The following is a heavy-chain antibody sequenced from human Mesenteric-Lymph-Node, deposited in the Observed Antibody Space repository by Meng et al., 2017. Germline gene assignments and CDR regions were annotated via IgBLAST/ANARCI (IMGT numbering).Heavy chain of an antibody. V-gene: IGHV4-31*03. Sequence: QLEGSGPGRLKPSQSLSPPCTVSAGSVSSGGYYWTWIRQHPGKGLEWFGHIYYSGSTFYNPSLKRRVIISIDTSKNQFSLNLRSVTAADTAVYYCARVSSGWDYFDYWGQGTLVTVSS. J-gene: IGHJ4*02. CDR2: IYYSGST. D-gene: IGHD6-19*01. CDR1: AGSVSSGGYY. CDR3: ARVSSGWDYFDY.